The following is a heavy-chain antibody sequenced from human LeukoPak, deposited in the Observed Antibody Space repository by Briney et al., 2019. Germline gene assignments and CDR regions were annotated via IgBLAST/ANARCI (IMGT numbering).Heavy chain of an antibody. Sequence: GGSLRLSCAASGFTFSGSAMHWVRQASGKGLEWVGRIRSKPNSYATAYAASVKGRFTISRDDSKNTVYLQMNSLKTEDTAVYYCTRGSTTVTTDFDYWGQGTLVTVSS. V-gene: IGHV3-73*01. CDR2: IRSKPNSYAT. D-gene: IGHD4-17*01. CDR1: GFTFSGSA. CDR3: TRGSTTVTTDFDY. J-gene: IGHJ4*02.